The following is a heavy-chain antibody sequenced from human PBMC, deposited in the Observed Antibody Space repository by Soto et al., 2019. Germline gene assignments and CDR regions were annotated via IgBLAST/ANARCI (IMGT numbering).Heavy chain of an antibody. CDR2: ISSSSSTI. J-gene: IGHJ6*02. CDR3: AREPHYDFRVDV. CDR1: GFTFSSYS. D-gene: IGHD3-3*01. Sequence: EVQLVESGGGLVQPGGSLRLSCAASGFTFSSYSMNWVRQAPGKGLEWVSYISSSSSTIYYADSVKGRFTISRDNAKNSLYLQMNSPRDEDTAVYYCAREPHYDFRVDVWGQGTTVTVSS. V-gene: IGHV3-48*02.